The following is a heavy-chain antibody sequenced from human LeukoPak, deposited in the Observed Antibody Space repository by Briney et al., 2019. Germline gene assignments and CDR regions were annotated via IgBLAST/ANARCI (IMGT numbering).Heavy chain of an antibody. CDR1: GYTFTSYG. CDR2: ISAYNGNT. D-gene: IGHD3-9*01. Sequence: ASVKVSCKASGYTFTSYGISWVRQAPGQGLEWMGWISAYNGNTNYAQKLQGRVTMTTDTSTSTAYMELRSLRSDDTAVYYCARDLGDYDILTGYYTLYYFDYWGQRTLVTLSS. J-gene: IGHJ4*02. CDR3: ARDLGDYDILTGYYTLYYFDY. V-gene: IGHV1-18*01.